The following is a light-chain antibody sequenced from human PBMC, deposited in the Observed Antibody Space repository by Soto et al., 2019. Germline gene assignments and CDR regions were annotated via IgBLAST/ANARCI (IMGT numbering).Light chain of an antibody. Sequence: QSVLTQLPSVSGAPGQRVTISCTGNSSNIGAGYDVHWYQQLPGTAPKLLIFGDNNRPSGVPDRFSGSKSATSASLAITGLQPEDEADYYCQSYDSSLSAVVFGGGTKLTVL. CDR2: GDN. CDR3: QSYDSSLSAVV. J-gene: IGLJ2*01. CDR1: SSNIGAGYD. V-gene: IGLV1-40*01.